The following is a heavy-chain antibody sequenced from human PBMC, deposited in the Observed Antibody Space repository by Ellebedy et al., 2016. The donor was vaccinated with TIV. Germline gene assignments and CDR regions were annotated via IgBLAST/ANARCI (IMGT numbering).Heavy chain of an antibody. CDR1: GYTFTSYA. CDR3: ARGPILWFGELLDY. V-gene: IGHV1-3*01. J-gene: IGHJ4*02. D-gene: IGHD3-10*01. CDR2: INAGNGNT. Sequence: AASVKVSCKALGYTFTSYAMHWVRQAPGQRLEWMGCINAGNGNTKYSQNFQGRVTITRDTSASTAYMELSSLRSEDTAVYYCARGPILWFGELLDYWGQGTLVTISS.